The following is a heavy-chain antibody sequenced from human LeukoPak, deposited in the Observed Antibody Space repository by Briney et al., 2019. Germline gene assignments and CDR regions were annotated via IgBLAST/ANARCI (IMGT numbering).Heavy chain of an antibody. V-gene: IGHV4-61*02. J-gene: IGHJ6*03. Sequence: SETLSLTCTVSGVSISSGSYYWSWIRQPAGRGLEWIGRIHTSGSTNYNPSLKSRVTISVDTSKNQFSLKLSSVTAADTAVYYCPRDQALGYSGSYYYYYYYMDVWGKGTTVTVSS. CDR1: GVSISSGSYY. CDR2: IHTSGST. CDR3: PRDQALGYSGSYYYYYYYMDV. D-gene: IGHD1-26*01.